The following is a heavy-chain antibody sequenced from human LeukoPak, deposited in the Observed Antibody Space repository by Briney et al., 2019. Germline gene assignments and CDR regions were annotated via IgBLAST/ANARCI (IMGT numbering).Heavy chain of an antibody. Sequence: ASVKVSCRASGYSFTAYYIYWIRHSPAEGFEWMGWINPNTGGTNYAGKSHGRVIMTRDTSIDTAYMELSSVTSDDTAVYYCTRGTPWFDPWGQGTLVTVSS. CDR1: GYSFTAYY. V-gene: IGHV1-2*02. CDR2: INPNTGGT. J-gene: IGHJ5*02. CDR3: TRGTPWFDP. D-gene: IGHD4-23*01.